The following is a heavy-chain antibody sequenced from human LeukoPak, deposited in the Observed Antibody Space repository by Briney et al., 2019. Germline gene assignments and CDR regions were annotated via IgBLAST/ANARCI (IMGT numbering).Heavy chain of an antibody. Sequence: GASVKVSCKSSGYTFTNYYIHWVRQAPGQGLEWMGRIHPDTGVTTYAQKFQGRVTMTRDTSITTAYMEMSRLRSDDTAMYFCAREVERTVALESKDWGKRTLVT. J-gene: IGHJ4*02. V-gene: IGHV1-2*06. CDR3: AREVERTVALESKD. CDR1: GYTFTNYY. D-gene: IGHD5-24*01. CDR2: IHPDTGVT.